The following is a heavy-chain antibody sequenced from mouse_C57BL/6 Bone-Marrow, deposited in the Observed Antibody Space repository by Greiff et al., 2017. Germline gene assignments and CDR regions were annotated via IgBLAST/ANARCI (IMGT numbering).Heavy chain of an antibody. V-gene: IGHV1-55*01. CDR1: GYTFTSYW. CDR2: IYPGSGST. D-gene: IGHD3-2*02. J-gene: IGHJ3*01. Sequence: QVQLKQPGAELVKPGASVKMSCKASGYTFTSYWITWVKQRPGQGLEWIGDIYPGSGSTNYNETFKSKATLTVATSSSTAYMQHSSLTSEDSADYYCARGSGYLFAYWGQGTLVTVSA. CDR3: ARGSGYLFAY.